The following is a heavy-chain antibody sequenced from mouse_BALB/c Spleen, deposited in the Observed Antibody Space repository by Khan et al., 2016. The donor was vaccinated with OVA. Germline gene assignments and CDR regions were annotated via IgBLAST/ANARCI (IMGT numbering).Heavy chain of an antibody. J-gene: IGHJ2*01. D-gene: IGHD1-2*01. CDR2: ISYSGST. CDR1: GYPITSGYG. CDR3: ARTARIKY. V-gene: IGHV3-2*02. Sequence: EVQLQESGPGLVKPSQSLSLTCTVTGYPITSGYGWNWIRQFPGNKPEWMGYISYSGSTNYNPSLQSRISITRDTSKNQFFLQVNSVTTEDTATYYCARTARIKYWGQGTTLTVSS.